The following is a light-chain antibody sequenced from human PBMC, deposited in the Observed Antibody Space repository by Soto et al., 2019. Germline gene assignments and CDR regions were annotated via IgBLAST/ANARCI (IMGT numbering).Light chain of an antibody. Sequence: AIRMTQSPSSFSASTGDRATITCRASQGISSYLAWYQQKPGKAPKLLIYAASTLQSGVPSRFSGSGSGTDFTLTISSLQSEEFATYYCQQYYSYTLTVGGGTKVDIK. CDR1: QGISSY. V-gene: IGKV1-8*01. J-gene: IGKJ4*01. CDR2: AAS. CDR3: QQYYSYTLT.